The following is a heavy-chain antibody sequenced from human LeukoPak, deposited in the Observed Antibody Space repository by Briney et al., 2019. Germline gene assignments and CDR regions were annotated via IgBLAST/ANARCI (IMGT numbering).Heavy chain of an antibody. CDR1: GYTLTELS. J-gene: IGHJ4*02. Sequence: GASVKVSCKVSGYTLTELSMHWVRQAPGKGLEGMGGFDPGDGETIYAQKFQGRVTMTEDTSTDTAYMELSSLRSEDTAVYYCATTPPYYDSSGYTATFDYWGQGTLVTVSS. CDR3: ATTPPYYDSSGYTATFDY. CDR2: FDPGDGET. D-gene: IGHD3-22*01. V-gene: IGHV1-24*01.